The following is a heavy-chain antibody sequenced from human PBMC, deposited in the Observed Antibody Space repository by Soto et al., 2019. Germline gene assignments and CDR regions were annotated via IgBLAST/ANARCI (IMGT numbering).Heavy chain of an antibody. V-gene: IGHV4-59*08. CDR1: GGSISSYY. CDR3: ARTPGYYDILTGYYRDYYYYYMDV. Sequence: SETLSLTCTVSGGSISSYYWSWIRQPPGKGLEWIGYIYYSGSTNYNPSLKSRVTISVDTSKNQFSLKLSSVTAADTAVYYCARTPGYYDILTGYYRDYYYYYMDVWGKGTTVTVSS. CDR2: IYYSGST. J-gene: IGHJ6*03. D-gene: IGHD3-9*01.